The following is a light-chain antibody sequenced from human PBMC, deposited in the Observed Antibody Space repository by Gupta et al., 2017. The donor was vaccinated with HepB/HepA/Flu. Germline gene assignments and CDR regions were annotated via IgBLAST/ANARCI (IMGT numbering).Light chain of an antibody. Sequence: IVRTPPPNLPAVSLGLTATIDCKSSQNVLYFNNKYFLAWYQQKPGPPPKLLISWASPRESGVPDRFSGSGSGTDFTLSSSSLQAEDVAVYYCQQYYDTPFTFGQGTRLEIK. CDR1: QNVLYFNNKYF. CDR3: QQYYDTPFT. CDR2: WAS. J-gene: IGKJ5*01. V-gene: IGKV4-1*01.